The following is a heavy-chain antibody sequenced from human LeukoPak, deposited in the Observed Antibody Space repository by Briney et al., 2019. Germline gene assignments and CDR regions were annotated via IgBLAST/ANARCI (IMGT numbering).Heavy chain of an antibody. J-gene: IGHJ6*03. V-gene: IGHV1-8*03. CDR2: MNPNSGNT. CDR3: ARGVWRRVSYYYYMDV. D-gene: IGHD3-16*01. Sequence: GASVKVSCKASGYTFTSYGINWVRQATGQGLEWMGWMNPNSGNTGYAQKFQGRVTITRNTSISTAYMELSSLRSEDTAVYYCARGVWRRVSYYYYMDVWGKGTTVTVSS. CDR1: GYTFTSYG.